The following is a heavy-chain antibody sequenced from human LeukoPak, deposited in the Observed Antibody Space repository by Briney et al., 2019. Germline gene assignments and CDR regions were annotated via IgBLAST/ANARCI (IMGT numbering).Heavy chain of an antibody. CDR1: GGSISSYY. CDR3: AREFAPYYYDSSGYWAHAFDI. V-gene: IGHV4-4*07. CDR2: IYTSGST. J-gene: IGHJ3*02. D-gene: IGHD3-22*01. Sequence: SETLSLTCTVSGGSISSYYWSWIRQPAGKGLEWVGRIYTSGSTNYNPSLKSRVTMSVDTSKNQFSLKLSSVTAAGTAVYYCAREFAPYYYDSSGYWAHAFDIWGQGTMVTVSS.